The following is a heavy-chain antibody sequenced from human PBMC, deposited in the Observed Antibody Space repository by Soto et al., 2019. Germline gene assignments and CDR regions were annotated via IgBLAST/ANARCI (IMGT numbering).Heavy chain of an antibody. CDR3: AKGSYMWRPDY. Sequence: ASVKVSCKASGYTFTDYAMHWVRQAPGQRLEWMGWISTGNGNTKYSQKFQGRVTITRDTSATTAYMELSSLRSEDTAVYYCAKGSYMWRPDYWGQGTLVPVSS. CDR2: ISTGNGNT. J-gene: IGHJ4*02. CDR1: GYTFTDYA. V-gene: IGHV1-3*04. D-gene: IGHD2-2*02.